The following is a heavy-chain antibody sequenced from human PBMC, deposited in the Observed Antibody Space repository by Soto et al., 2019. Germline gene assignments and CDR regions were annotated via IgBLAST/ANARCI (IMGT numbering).Heavy chain of an antibody. J-gene: IGHJ4*02. V-gene: IGHV3-23*01. CDR3: VNLAHGKFDF. CDR2: ISNEAERI. CDR1: GFSFSTNS. Sequence: GGSLRLSCTDSGFSFSTNSMAWVRQAPGKGLEWVSSISNEAERIFYADSVRGRFTISRDNSRNKLYLQMKGLRAEDTALYYCVNLAHGKFDFWGQGTLVTVSS.